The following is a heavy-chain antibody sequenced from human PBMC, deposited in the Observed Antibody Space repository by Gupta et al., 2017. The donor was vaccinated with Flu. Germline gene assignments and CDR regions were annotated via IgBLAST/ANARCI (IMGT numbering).Heavy chain of an antibody. CDR3: AISGVGVSDY. V-gene: IGHV3-23*01. Sequence: EVQMLESGGDLVQPGGSLRLSCAVSGLTFSDYVLTWVRQAPGKGLEWVSSISTSGGSTYYADSVKGRFTISRDNSKNTLLLQMNSLRADDTAVYYCAISGVGVSDYWGQGTLVTVSS. CDR1: GLTFSDYV. J-gene: IGHJ4*02. D-gene: IGHD2-8*01. CDR2: ISTSGGST.